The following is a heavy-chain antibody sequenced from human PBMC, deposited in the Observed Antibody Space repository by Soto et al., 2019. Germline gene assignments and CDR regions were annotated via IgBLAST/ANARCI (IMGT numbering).Heavy chain of an antibody. V-gene: IGHV3-21*01. CDR3: AGDMEYCSSTSCYFVDY. CDR1: GFTFSSYS. Sequence: GGSLRLSCAASGFTFSSYSMNWVRQAPGKGLEWVSSISSSSSYIYYADSVKGRFTISRDNAKNSLYLQMNSLRAEDTAVYYCAGDMEYCSSTSCYFVDYWGQGTLVTVSS. J-gene: IGHJ4*02. D-gene: IGHD2-2*01. CDR2: ISSSSSYI.